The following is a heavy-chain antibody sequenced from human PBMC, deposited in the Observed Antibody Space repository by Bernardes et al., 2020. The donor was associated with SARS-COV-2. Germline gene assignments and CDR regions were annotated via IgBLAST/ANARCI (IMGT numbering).Heavy chain of an antibody. CDR3: AREALDSGYDYGWFDP. D-gene: IGHD5-12*01. CDR1: GGSFSGYY. V-gene: IGHV4-34*01. J-gene: IGHJ5*02. CDR2: INHSGST. Sequence: SETLPLTCAVYGGSFSGYYWSWIRQPPGKGLEWIGEINHSGSTNYNPSLKSRVTISVDTSKNQFSLKLSSVTAADTAVYYCAREALDSGYDYGWFDPWGQGTLVTVSS.